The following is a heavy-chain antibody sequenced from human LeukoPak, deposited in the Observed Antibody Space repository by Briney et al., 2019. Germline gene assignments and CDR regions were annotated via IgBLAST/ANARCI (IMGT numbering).Heavy chain of an antibody. CDR3: ASTSYYDSSGYYYPPMSNY. V-gene: IGHV3-30*04. CDR1: GFTFSSYA. CDR2: ISYDGSNI. J-gene: IGHJ4*02. Sequence: GGSLRLSCAASGFTFSSYAMHWVRQAPGKGLEWVAVISYDGSNIYYADSVKGRFTISRDNSKNTLYLQMNSLRAEDTAVYYCASTSYYDSSGYYYPPMSNYWGQGTLVTVSS. D-gene: IGHD3-22*01.